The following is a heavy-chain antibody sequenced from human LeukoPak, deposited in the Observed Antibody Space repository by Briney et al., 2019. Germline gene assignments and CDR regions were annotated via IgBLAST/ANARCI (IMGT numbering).Heavy chain of an antibody. CDR3: ARGLFVGGTGFYFDY. J-gene: IGHJ4*02. CDR1: GFTFSSYG. CDR2: IWYDGSNK. D-gene: IGHD3/OR15-3a*01. Sequence: GGSLRLSCAASGFTFSSYGMHCVRQAPGRGLEWVAVIWYDGSNKYYTDSVKGRFTISRDNSKNTLYLQMNSLRAEDTAVYYCARGLFVGGTGFYFDYWGQGTLVTVSS. V-gene: IGHV3-33*01.